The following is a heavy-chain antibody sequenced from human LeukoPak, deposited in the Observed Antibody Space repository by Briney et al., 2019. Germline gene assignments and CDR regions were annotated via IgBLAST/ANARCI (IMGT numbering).Heavy chain of an antibody. V-gene: IGHV3-53*01. J-gene: IGHJ4*02. CDR2: IYSGGST. Sequence: GGSLRLSCAASGFTVSSNYMSWVRQAPGKWLEWVSVIYSGGSTYYADSVKGRFTISRDNSKNTLYLQMNSLRAEDTAVYYCAREPDYYDSSGADYWGQGTLVTVSS. CDR1: GFTVSSNY. CDR3: AREPDYYDSSGADY. D-gene: IGHD3-22*01.